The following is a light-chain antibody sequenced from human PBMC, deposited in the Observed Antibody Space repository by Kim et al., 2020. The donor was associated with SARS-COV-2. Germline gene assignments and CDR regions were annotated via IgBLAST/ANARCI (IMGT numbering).Light chain of an antibody. CDR3: QAWDSSTHNYV. V-gene: IGLV3-1*01. Sequence: QGQKASVTCSGYKLGDECVSWYQQKPGQCPVVVIYQDNQRPSGIPERFSVSNSGNTATLTISGTQAMDEADYYCQAWDSSTHNYVFGAGTKVTVL. CDR1: KLGDEC. CDR2: QDN. J-gene: IGLJ1*01.